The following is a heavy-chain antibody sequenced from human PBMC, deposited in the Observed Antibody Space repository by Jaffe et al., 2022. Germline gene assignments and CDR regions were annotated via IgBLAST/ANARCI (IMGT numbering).Heavy chain of an antibody. CDR1: GGSISSTSSS. J-gene: IGHJ4*02. D-gene: IGHD6-6*01. V-gene: IGHV4-39*01. CDR3: ARYSRSLGYFDY. CDR2: IYYSGST. Sequence: QLQLQESGPGLVKPSETLSLTCTVSGGSISSTSSSWAWIRQPPGKDLEWIGNIYYSGSTNDNPSLKSRVTIFVDTSKNQFSLKLSSVTAADTAIYYCARYSRSLGYFDYWGQGTLVTVSS.